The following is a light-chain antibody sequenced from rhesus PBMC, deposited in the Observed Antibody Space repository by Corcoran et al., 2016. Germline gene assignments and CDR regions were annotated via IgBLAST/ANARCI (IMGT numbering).Light chain of an antibody. CDR1: QSVSTN. Sequence: EIVMTQSPATLSLSPGERATLSCRASQSVSTNLAWYQQKPGQAPRHLIYHASYRATGIPDRFSCSGSGTDFTLTISSLEPEDVGVYYCQQYNDWVTFGGGTKVELK. CDR2: HAS. J-gene: IGKJ4*01. CDR3: QQYNDWVT. V-gene: IGKV3-35*01.